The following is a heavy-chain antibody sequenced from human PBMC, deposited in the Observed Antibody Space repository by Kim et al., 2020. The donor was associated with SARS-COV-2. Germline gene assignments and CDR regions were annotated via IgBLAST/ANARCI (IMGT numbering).Heavy chain of an antibody. D-gene: IGHD2-2*01. CDR1: GGSFSGYH. V-gene: IGHV4-34*01. CDR3: ARGRAGAVPGAILRIGPHYLYYFIDV. J-gene: IGHJ6*02. Sequence: SETLSLTCAVSGGSFSGYHWSWIRQPPGKGLEWVGEINHSGSTNYNPSPNSRVTITIDTYTNQFTLKLTSVTAADTAPSYCARGRAGAVPGAILRIGPHYLYYFIDVWGQEPALTVS. CDR2: INHSGST.